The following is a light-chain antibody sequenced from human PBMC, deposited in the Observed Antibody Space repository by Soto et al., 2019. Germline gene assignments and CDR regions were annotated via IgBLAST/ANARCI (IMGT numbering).Light chain of an antibody. J-gene: IGKJ1*01. CDR1: QSISSN. V-gene: IGKV3-15*01. Sequence: EMVMTQSPATLSVSPGERATLSCRASQSISSNLAWYQQTPGQAPRLLIYGASTRATGIPARVSGSGSGTEFTLTISSLQSEDFAVYYCQQYNNWPQTFGQGTKVEIK. CDR2: GAS. CDR3: QQYNNWPQT.